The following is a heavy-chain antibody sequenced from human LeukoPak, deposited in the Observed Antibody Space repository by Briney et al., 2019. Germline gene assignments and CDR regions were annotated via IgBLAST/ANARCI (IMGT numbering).Heavy chain of an antibody. CDR2: ISAYNGNT. J-gene: IGHJ4*02. Sequence: ASVKVSCKASGYTFTSYGISWVRQAPGQGLEWMGWISAYNGNTNYAQKLQGRVTMTTGTSTSTAYMELRSLRSDDTAVYYCARDLRQGTYYYDSSGEDTDYWGQGTLVTVSS. V-gene: IGHV1-18*01. CDR3: ARDLRQGTYYYDSSGEDTDY. D-gene: IGHD3-22*01. CDR1: GYTFTSYG.